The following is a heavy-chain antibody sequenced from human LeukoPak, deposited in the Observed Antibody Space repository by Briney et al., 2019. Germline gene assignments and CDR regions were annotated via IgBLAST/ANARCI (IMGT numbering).Heavy chain of an antibody. D-gene: IGHD3-10*01. CDR2: IYYSGST. J-gene: IGHJ6*03. CDR1: GGSISSSSYY. V-gene: IGHV4-39*07. CDR3: AREWGSGSSRYYYYYMDV. Sequence: SETLSLTCTVSGGSISSSSYYWGWLRQPPGKGLEWIGSIYYSGSTYYNPSLKSRVTISVDTSKNQFSLKLSSVTAADTAVYYCAREWGSGSSRYYYYYMDVWGKGTTVTVSS.